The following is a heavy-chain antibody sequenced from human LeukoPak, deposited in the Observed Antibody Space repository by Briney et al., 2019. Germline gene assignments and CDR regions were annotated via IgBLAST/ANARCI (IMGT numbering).Heavy chain of an antibody. D-gene: IGHD6-13*01. CDR1: GYTFTSYA. Sequence: SVKVSCKASGYTFTSYAISWVRQAPGQGLEWMGRIIPILGIANYAQKFQGRVTITADKSTSTAYMELSSLRSEDTAVYYCARGSGYSSSWYYYGMDVWGQGTTVTVSS. J-gene: IGHJ6*02. CDR2: IIPILGIA. CDR3: ARGSGYSSSWYYYGMDV. V-gene: IGHV1-69*04.